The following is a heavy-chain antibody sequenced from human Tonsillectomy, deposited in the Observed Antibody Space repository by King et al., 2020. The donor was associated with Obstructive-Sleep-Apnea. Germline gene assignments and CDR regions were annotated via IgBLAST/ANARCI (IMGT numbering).Heavy chain of an antibody. CDR1: GNSISSTYF. J-gene: IGHJ1*01. CDR2: IYHSGST. Sequence: QLQESGPGLVKPSETLSLICTVSGNSISSTYFLGWIRQPPGKGLEWIGNIYHSGSTYYHPSLKSRVTISVDTSKDQFSLKVNSVTAADTAVYYCARGRSGWSEYFQHWGQGTLVTVSS. V-gene: IGHV4-38-2*02. D-gene: IGHD6-19*01. CDR3: ARGRSGWSEYFQH.